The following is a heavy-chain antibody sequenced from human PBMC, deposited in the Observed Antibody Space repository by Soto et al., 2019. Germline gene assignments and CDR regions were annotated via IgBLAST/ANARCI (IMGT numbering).Heavy chain of an antibody. J-gene: IGHJ5*02. CDR2: IYYSGST. D-gene: IGHD1-26*01. CDR1: GGSISSYY. Sequence: QVQLQESGPGLVKPSETLSLTCTVSGGSISSYYWSWIRQPPGKGLEWIGYIYYSGSTNYNPSLKSRVSISVDTSKNHFSLKLSSVTAGDTAVYYCARVPYSGSYYYWFDPWGQGTLVTVSS. V-gene: IGHV4-59*01. CDR3: ARVPYSGSYYYWFDP.